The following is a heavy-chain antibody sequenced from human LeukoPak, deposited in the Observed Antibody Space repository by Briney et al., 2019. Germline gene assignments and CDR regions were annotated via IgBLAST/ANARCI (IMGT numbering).Heavy chain of an antibody. CDR3: ARVRSGWYWEYYYYYGMDV. Sequence: ASVKVSCTASGYTFTSYGISWVRQAPGQGLEWMGWISAYNGNTNYAQKLQGRVTMTTDTSTSTAYMELRSLRSDDTAVYYCARVRSGWYWEYYYYYGMDVWGQGTTVTVSS. V-gene: IGHV1-18*01. CDR2: ISAYNGNT. D-gene: IGHD6-19*01. J-gene: IGHJ6*02. CDR1: GYTFTSYG.